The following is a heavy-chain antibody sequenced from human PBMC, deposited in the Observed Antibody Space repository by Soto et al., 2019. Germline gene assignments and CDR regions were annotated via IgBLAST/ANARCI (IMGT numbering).Heavy chain of an antibody. CDR3: ARDSPYYGSGSVVGYGMAV. Sequence: QVQLVQSGAEVKKPGASVKVSCKASGYTFTGYYMHWVRQAPGQGLEWMGWINPNSGGTNYSQKFQGWDTLPSDTSISTAYMELSRLRSDDTAVYYWARDSPYYGSGSVVGYGMAVWGQGTTVTVSS. V-gene: IGHV1-2*04. J-gene: IGHJ6*02. D-gene: IGHD3-10*01. CDR2: INPNSGGT. CDR1: GYTFTGYY.